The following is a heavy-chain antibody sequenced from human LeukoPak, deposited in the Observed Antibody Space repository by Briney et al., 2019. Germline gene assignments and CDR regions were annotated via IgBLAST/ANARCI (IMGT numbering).Heavy chain of an antibody. V-gene: IGHV3-23*01. Sequence: PGGSLRLSCAASGFTFSSYAMNWVRQAPGKGLEWVSGISGSGDTTYYVDSLKGRFTISRDNAKNTLYLQMNSLGAEDTAVYYCARVELGQNYDRGYYYYYMDVWGKGTTVTISS. CDR1: GFTFSSYA. CDR2: ISGSGDTT. D-gene: IGHD1-7*01. CDR3: ARVELGQNYDRGYYYYYMDV. J-gene: IGHJ6*03.